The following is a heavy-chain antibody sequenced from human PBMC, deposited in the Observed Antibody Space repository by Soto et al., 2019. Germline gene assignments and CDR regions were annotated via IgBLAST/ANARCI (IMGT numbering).Heavy chain of an antibody. D-gene: IGHD5-18*01. CDR3: AGSPIQTHLALDY. J-gene: IGHJ4*02. V-gene: IGHV4-39*01. CDR1: GGSISSSSYY. CDR2: IYYSGST. Sequence: PSETLSLTCTVSGGSISSSSYYWGWIRQPPGKGLEWIGSIYYSGSTYYNPSLKSRVTISVDTSKNQFSLKLSSVTAADTAVYYCAGSPIQTHLALDYWGQGTLVTVSS.